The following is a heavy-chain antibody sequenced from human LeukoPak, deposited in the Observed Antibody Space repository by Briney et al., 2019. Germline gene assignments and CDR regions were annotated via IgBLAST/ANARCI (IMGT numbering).Heavy chain of an antibody. D-gene: IGHD3-9*01. J-gene: IGHJ6*03. CDR1: GGSISSYY. V-gene: IGHV4-4*07. Sequence: PSETLSLTCTVSGGSISSYYWSWIRQPAGKGLEWIGRIYTSGSTNYNPSLKSRVTMSVDTSKNQFSLKLSSVTAADTAVYYCARVRPHYDILTGYYLPYYYYMDVWGKGTTVTVSS. CDR2: IYTSGST. CDR3: ARVRPHYDILTGYYLPYYYYMDV.